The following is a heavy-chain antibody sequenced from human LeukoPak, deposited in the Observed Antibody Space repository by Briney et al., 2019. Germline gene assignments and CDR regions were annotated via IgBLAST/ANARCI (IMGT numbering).Heavy chain of an antibody. CDR2: INHSGST. Sequence: SETLALTCAVYGGSFSGYYWSWIRQPPGKGLEWIGEINHSGSTNYNPSLKSRVTISVDTSKNQFSLKLSSVTAADTAVYYCARRYCSSTSCYGDFDYWGQGTLVTVSS. V-gene: IGHV4-34*01. D-gene: IGHD2-2*01. CDR3: ARRYCSSTSCYGDFDY. CDR1: GGSFSGYY. J-gene: IGHJ4*02.